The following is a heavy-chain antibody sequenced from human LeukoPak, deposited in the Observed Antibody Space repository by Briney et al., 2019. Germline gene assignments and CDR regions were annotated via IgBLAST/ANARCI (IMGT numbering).Heavy chain of an antibody. D-gene: IGHD3-10*01. J-gene: IGHJ4*02. Sequence: ASVKVSCKVSGYTLTELSMHWVRQAPGKGLEWMGGFDPEDGETIYAQKFQGRVTMTEDTSTDTAYMELSSLGSEDTAVYYCATDNYYGSGSYYRAFDYWGQGTLVTVSS. CDR3: ATDNYYGSGSYYRAFDY. CDR1: GYTLTELS. CDR2: FDPEDGET. V-gene: IGHV1-24*01.